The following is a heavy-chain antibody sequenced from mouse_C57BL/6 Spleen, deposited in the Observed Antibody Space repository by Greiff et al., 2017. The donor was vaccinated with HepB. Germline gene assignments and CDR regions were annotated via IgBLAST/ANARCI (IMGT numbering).Heavy chain of an antibody. D-gene: IGHD1-1*01. V-gene: IGHV1-15*01. CDR3: TRDYGSSYWYFDV. CDR2: IDPETGGT. CDR1: GYTFTDYE. Sequence: VQLQQSGAELVRPGASVTLSCKASGYTFTDYEMHWVKQTPVHGLEWIGAIDPETGGTAYTQKFKGKAILTADKSSSTAYMELRSLTSEDSAVYYCTRDYGSSYWYFDVWGTGTTVTVSS. J-gene: IGHJ1*03.